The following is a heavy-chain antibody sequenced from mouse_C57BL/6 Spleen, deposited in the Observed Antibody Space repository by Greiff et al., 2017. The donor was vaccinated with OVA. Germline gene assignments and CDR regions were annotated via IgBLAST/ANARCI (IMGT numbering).Heavy chain of an antibody. Sequence: VQRVESGAELARPGASVKLSCKASGYTFTSYGISWVKQRTGQGLEWIGEIYPRSGNTYYNEKFKGKATLTADKSSSTAYMELRSLTSEDSAVYFCAPYYSNLGFNYWGQGTTLTVSS. D-gene: IGHD2-5*01. V-gene: IGHV1-81*01. CDR2: IYPRSGNT. CDR3: APYYSNLGFNY. J-gene: IGHJ2*01. CDR1: GYTFTSYG.